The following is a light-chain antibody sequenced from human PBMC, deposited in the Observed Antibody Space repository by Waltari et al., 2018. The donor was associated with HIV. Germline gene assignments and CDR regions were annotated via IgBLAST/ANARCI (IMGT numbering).Light chain of an antibody. CDR2: DVD. CDR1: SSDVRSYNY. CDR3: GSYTSSSTYV. Sequence: QSALTQPASVSGSPGQSITISCSGPSSDVRSYNYVPWYQHHPGQAPKLMIYDVDNRLPGVSSRFSGSKSGNTASLTISGLRAEDEADYYCGSYTSSSTYVFGTGTEVTVL. J-gene: IGLJ1*01. V-gene: IGLV2-14*03.